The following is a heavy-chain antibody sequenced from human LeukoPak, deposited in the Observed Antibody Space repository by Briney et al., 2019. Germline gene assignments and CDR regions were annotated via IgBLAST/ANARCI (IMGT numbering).Heavy chain of an antibody. J-gene: IGHJ4*02. D-gene: IGHD3-10*01. V-gene: IGHV3-23*01. CDR3: AKESPYGSGSRNYYFHY. Sequence: PGGSLRLSCAASGFTFSSNAMSWVRQAPGKGLEWVSAISGSADRTYYADSVKGRFTISRDNSKNTLYLQKNSLRPEDTAIYYCAKESPYGSGSRNYYFHYWGQGTLVTVSP. CDR2: ISGSADRT. CDR1: GFTFSSNA.